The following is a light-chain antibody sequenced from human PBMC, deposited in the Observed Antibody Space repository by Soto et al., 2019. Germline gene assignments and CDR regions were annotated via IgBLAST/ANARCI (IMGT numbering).Light chain of an antibody. J-gene: IGKJ1*01. V-gene: IGKV1-5*03. CDR2: KAS. Sequence: DIQMTQSPSTLSGSVGDRVTITCRASQTISSWLAWYQQKPGKAPKLLIYKASTLKSGVPSRFSGSGSGTEFTLTISSLQPDVFATYYCQHYNSYSGAFGQGTKV. CDR1: QTISSW. CDR3: QHYNSYSGA.